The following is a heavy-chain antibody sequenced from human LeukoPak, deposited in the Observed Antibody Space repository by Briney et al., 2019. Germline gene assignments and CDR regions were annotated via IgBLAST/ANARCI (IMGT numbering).Heavy chain of an antibody. CDR3: ARGGKTGTTPFDY. J-gene: IGHJ4*02. CDR2: ISAYNGNT. Sequence: ASVTVSCKASVYTFTIYGISWVRQAPGQGREGMGWISAYNGNTNYAQKLQGRVTMTTDTSTSTAYMELRSLRSDDTAVYYCARGGKTGTTPFDYWGQGTLVTVSS. CDR1: VYTFTIYG. D-gene: IGHD1-7*01. V-gene: IGHV1-18*01.